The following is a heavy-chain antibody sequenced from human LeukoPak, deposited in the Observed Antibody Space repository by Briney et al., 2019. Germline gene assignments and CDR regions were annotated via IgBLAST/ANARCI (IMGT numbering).Heavy chain of an antibody. CDR2: IYYSGST. J-gene: IGHJ4*02. CDR1: GGSIRSGDYS. D-gene: IGHD1-26*01. CDR3: AKDRNSEGGAAKNY. V-gene: IGHV4-30-4*01. Sequence: SETLSLTCTVSGGSIRSGDYSWSWIRQPPGKGLEWIGYIYYSGSTYYNPSLKSRVTISGDTSKNQFSLNLSSVTAADTAVYYCAKDRNSEGGAAKNYWGQGTLVTVSS.